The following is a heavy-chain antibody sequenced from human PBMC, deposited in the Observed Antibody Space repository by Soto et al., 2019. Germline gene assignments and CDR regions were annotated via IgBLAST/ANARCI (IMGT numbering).Heavy chain of an antibody. CDR2: ILPILGPP. D-gene: IGHD3-10*01. CDR1: GGTFSTYA. Sequence: QVQLVQSGAELKKPGSSVKVSCKASGGTFSTYAINWVRQAPGQGLEWMGGILPILGPPNYAQKFKGRVTIAADDSTSTAYMELTSLRSEHTAIYYCARVGGGAYNSWGQGTLVTVSS. V-gene: IGHV1-69*01. J-gene: IGHJ4*02. CDR3: ARVGGGAYNS.